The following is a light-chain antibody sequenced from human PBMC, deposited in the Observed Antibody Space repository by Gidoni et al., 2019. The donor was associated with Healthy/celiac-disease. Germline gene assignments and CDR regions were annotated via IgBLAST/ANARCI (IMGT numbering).Light chain of an antibody. CDR1: QSVSSH. CDR3: QQRSNFWT. J-gene: IGKJ1*01. Sequence: EIVLTQSPATLSLSPGERATLSCRASQSVSSHLAWYQQKPGQAPRLLIYDASNRATGIPARFSGSGSGTDFTLTISSLEPEDFAVYYCQQRSNFWTFGQXTKVEIK. V-gene: IGKV3-11*01. CDR2: DAS.